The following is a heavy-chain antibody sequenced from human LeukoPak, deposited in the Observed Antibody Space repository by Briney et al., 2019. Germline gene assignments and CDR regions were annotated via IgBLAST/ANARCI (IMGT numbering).Heavy chain of an antibody. CDR2: ISWNSGNV. CDR1: GFTFDDYG. D-gene: IGHD6-19*01. CDR3: ATIGAVAGHFDY. Sequence: GGSLRLSCAASGFTFDDYGMHWVRQPPGKGLEWVSGISWNSGNVGYADSVKGRFTISRDNARNSLYLQMNSLRAEDTAVYYCATIGAVAGHFDYWGQGTLVTVSS. J-gene: IGHJ4*02. V-gene: IGHV3-9*01.